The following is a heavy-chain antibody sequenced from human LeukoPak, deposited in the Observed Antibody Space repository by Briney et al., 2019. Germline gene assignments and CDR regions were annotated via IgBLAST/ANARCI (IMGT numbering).Heavy chain of an antibody. CDR1: GYTFTRYY. CDR2: INPGGGST. V-gene: IGHV1-46*03. J-gene: IGHJ4*02. CDR3: ARGLIMLTFRGGLDY. Sequence: ASVKVSCKASGYTFTRYYMHWVRQAPGQGLEGVGIINPGGGSTSCEQKFQGRVNMTRDTCTSTVYMELSSLRSEDTAVYYCARGLIMLTFRGGLDYWGQGTLVTVSS. D-gene: IGHD3-16*01.